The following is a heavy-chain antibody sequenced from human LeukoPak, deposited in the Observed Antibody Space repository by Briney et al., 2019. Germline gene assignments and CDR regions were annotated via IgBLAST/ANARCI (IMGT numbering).Heavy chain of an antibody. V-gene: IGHV1-24*01. Sequence: ASVKVSCKGSGYTLTELSMHWVQQAPGKGPEWMGGFDPEDGETIYAQKFQGRVTMTEDTSTDTAYMELSSLRSEDTAVYYCATEVYCSSTSCYHYWGQGTLVTVSS. CDR3: ATEVYCSSTSCYHY. CDR1: GYTLTELS. CDR2: FDPEDGET. J-gene: IGHJ4*02. D-gene: IGHD2-2*01.